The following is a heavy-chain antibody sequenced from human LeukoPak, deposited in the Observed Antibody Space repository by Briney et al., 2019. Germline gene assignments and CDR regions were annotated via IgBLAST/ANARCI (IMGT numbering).Heavy chain of an antibody. V-gene: IGHV1-18*04. D-gene: IGHD6-19*01. Sequence: GASVKVSCKTSGFTFTGYYVHWVRQAPGQGLEWMGWISAYNGNTNYAQKLQGRVTMTTDTSTSTAYMELRSLRSDDTAVYYCARDGGSGWYQGYFQHWGQGTLVTVSS. CDR2: ISAYNGNT. CDR3: ARDGGSGWYQGYFQH. J-gene: IGHJ1*01. CDR1: GFTFTGYY.